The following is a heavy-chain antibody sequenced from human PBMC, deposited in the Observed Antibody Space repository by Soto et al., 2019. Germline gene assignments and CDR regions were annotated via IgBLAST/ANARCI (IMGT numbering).Heavy chain of an antibody. J-gene: IGHJ4*02. V-gene: IGHV1-18*01. CDR3: ARDLHGDPYY. Sequence: QVQLVQSGAEVKKPGASVKVSCKASGYTFTSYGITWVRQAPGQGLEWMGWISAYTGNTNDAQKLHGRVTMTTDTSTSTADMELRSLTSDDTGVYYCARDLHGDPYYWGQGTLVTVSS. D-gene: IGHD4-17*01. CDR1: GYTFTSYG. CDR2: ISAYTGNT.